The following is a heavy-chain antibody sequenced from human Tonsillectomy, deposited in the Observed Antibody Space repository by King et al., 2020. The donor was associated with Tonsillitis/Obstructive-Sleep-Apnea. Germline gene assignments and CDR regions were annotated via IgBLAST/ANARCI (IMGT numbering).Heavy chain of an antibody. CDR3: ATLWFRDSATDY. V-gene: IGHV1-2*06. Sequence: VQLVESGAEVRKPGASVKVSCKASGYTFTDYYLHWVRQAPGQGLEWMGRINPTTGGTNFAQKFQGRVTMTRDTSVTTAYMGLNRLGSDDTAVYYCATLWFRDSATDYWGQGTLVTVSS. J-gene: IGHJ4*02. D-gene: IGHD3-10*01. CDR2: INPTTGGT. CDR1: GYTFTDYY.